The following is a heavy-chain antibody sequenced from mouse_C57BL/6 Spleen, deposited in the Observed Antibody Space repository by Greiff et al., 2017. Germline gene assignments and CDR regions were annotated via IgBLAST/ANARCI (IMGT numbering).Heavy chain of an antibody. J-gene: IGHJ3*01. Sequence: VKLMESGPELVKPGASVKISCKASGYAFSSSWMHWVKQRPGKGLEWIGRIYPGDGDTNYNGKFKGKATLTADKSSSTAYMQLSSLTSEVAAVYFCAREDYSNLWFAYWGQGTLVTVSA. CDR3: AREDYSNLWFAY. CDR2: IYPGDGDT. V-gene: IGHV1-82*01. CDR1: GYAFSSSW. D-gene: IGHD2-5*01.